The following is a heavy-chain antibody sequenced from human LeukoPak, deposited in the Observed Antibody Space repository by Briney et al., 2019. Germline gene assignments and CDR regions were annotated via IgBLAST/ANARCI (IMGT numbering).Heavy chain of an antibody. CDR1: GGTFSIYA. J-gene: IGHJ6*03. Sequence: SVKVSCKASGGTFSIYAISWVRQAPGQGLEWMGGIVPGFGAVNYAPGFQDRITVTADESTSTVYMELNSLRSDDSAVYFCARGAGVVPAAKSLGYYLYYYMDVWGEGTTVTVSS. D-gene: IGHD2-2*01. V-gene: IGHV1-69*13. CDR3: ARGAGVVPAAKSLGYYLYYYMDV. CDR2: IVPGFGAV.